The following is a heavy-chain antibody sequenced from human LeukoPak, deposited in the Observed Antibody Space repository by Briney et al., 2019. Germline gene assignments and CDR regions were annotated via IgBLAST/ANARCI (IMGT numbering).Heavy chain of an antibody. D-gene: IGHD3-22*01. Sequence: GGSLRLSCAASGFTFSSYSMNWVRQAPGKGLEWVSSISSSSSYIYYADSMKGRFTISRDNAKNPLYLQMNSLRAEDTAVYYCARGRHGYYLDYWGQGTLVTVSS. CDR2: ISSSSSYI. CDR1: GFTFSSYS. V-gene: IGHV3-21*01. CDR3: ARGRHGYYLDY. J-gene: IGHJ4*02.